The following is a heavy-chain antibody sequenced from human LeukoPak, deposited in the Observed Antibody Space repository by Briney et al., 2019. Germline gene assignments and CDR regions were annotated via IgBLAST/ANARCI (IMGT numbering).Heavy chain of an antibody. V-gene: IGHV3-23*01. CDR2: ISGSGGST. CDR1: EFTSTRHA. Sequence: PGGSLRLPCAASEFTSTRHAMSWVRPAPGKGPEWVSGISGSGGSTYYGHSVKGRFTISRDNSKNTLSLQMNRLRAEDPAVYYCAKDLCSSVPPAFWGRRTLVTV. CDR3: AKDLCSSVPPAF. J-gene: IGHJ4*02. D-gene: IGHD6-19*01.